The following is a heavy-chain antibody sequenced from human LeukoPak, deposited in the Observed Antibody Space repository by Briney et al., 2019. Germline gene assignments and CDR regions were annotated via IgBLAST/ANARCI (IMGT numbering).Heavy chain of an antibody. J-gene: IGHJ3*02. V-gene: IGHV1-46*01. CDR1: GYTFTSYY. Sequence: GASVKVSCKASGYTFTSYYMHWVRQAPGQGLEWMGIINPSGGGTSYAQKFQGRVTMTRDTSTSTVYMELSSLRSEDTAVYYCARVCVLDAFDIWGQGTMVTVSS. D-gene: IGHD5/OR15-5a*01. CDR2: INPSGGGT. CDR3: ARVCVLDAFDI.